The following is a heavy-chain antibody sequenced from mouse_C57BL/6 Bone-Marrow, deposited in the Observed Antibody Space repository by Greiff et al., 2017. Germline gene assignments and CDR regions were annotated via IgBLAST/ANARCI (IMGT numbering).Heavy chain of an antibody. CDR2: ISSGGSYT. CDR3: ARRGGYFDY. V-gene: IGHV5-6*02. CDR1: GFTFRSYG. J-gene: IGHJ2*01. Sequence: EVKVVESGGDLVKPGGSLKLSCAASGFTFRSYGMSWVRQTPDKRLEWVATISSGGSYTYYPDSVKGRFTISRDNAKNTLYLQMLSLKSEDTAMYYCARRGGYFDYWGQGTTLTVSS.